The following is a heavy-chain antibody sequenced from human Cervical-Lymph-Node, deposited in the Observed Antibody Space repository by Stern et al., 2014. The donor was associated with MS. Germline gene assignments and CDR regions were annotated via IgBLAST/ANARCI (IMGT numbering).Heavy chain of an antibody. CDR2: ISYDGNTK. Sequence: VQLVESGGGVVQPGRSLRLSCAASGFTFSSYGMHWVRQAPGKGLGWVAAISYDGNTKYYADSVRGRFTISRDNSKNTLYLQINSLRAEDTTGYYCATGGGYTYGSGYFDLGGRGPLVSVS. CDR1: GFTFSSYG. J-gene: IGHJ2*01. CDR3: ATGGGYTYGSGYFDL. D-gene: IGHD5-18*01. V-gene: IGHV3-30*03.